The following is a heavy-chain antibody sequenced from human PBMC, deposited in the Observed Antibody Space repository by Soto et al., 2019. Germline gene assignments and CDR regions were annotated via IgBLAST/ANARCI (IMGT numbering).Heavy chain of an antibody. J-gene: IGHJ4*02. CDR1: VFNFGAYA. Sequence: PVGSLRLSCEASVFNFGAYAMSCVRHAPGKGLGWVSGISGRSSGTYYTASVKGRFTITRDNSQNTVYLQMNSLRAEDTAVYYCATRPESGSGSYYLDYWGQRSLVTRTS. CDR2: ISGRSSGT. V-gene: IGHV3-23*01. D-gene: IGHD3-3*01. CDR3: ATRPESGSGSYYLDY.